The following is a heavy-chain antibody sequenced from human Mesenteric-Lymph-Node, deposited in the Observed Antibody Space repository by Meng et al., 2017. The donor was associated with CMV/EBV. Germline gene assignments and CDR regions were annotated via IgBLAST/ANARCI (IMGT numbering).Heavy chain of an antibody. CDR1: GFTLSSYG. J-gene: IGHJ5*02. V-gene: IGHV3-30*02. CDR2: IRYDGSNK. Sequence: GESLKISCAASGFTLSSYGMHWVRQAPGKGLEWVAFIRYDGSNKYYADSVKGRCTISRDNSENTLYLQMNSLRAEDTAVYYCARDCTNGVCYRGPDSGFDPWGQGTLVTVSS. D-gene: IGHD2-8*01. CDR3: ARDCTNGVCYRGPDSGFDP.